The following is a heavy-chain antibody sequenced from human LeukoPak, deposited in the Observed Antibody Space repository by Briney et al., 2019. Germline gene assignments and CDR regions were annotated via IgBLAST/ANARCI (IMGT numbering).Heavy chain of an antibody. Sequence: ASVKVSCKASGYTFTSYDISWVRQATGQGLEWMGWISAYNGNTNYAQKLQGRVTMTTDTSTSTAYMELRSLRSDDTAVYYCARDSTPGIAAAGIHLLKYYYYGMDVWGQGTTVTVSS. D-gene: IGHD6-13*01. CDR2: ISAYNGNT. J-gene: IGHJ6*02. CDR1: GYTFTSYD. CDR3: ARDSTPGIAAAGIHLLKYYYYGMDV. V-gene: IGHV1-18*01.